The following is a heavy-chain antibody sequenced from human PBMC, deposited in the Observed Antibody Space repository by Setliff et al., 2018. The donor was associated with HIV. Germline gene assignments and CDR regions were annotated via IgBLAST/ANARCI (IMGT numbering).Heavy chain of an antibody. CDR3: ARGIDYAQRTSLYYFDY. J-gene: IGHJ4*02. Sequence: SETLSLTCTVSGGYISSGYYYWSWIRQHPGKGLEWIGYIYYSGNTFYNPSLRSRVTISLDTSKNQFSLKLSSGTAADTAVYYCARGIDYAQRTSLYYFDYWGQGTLVTVSS. CDR2: IYYSGNT. CDR1: GGYISSGYYY. D-gene: IGHD2-2*01. V-gene: IGHV4-31*03.